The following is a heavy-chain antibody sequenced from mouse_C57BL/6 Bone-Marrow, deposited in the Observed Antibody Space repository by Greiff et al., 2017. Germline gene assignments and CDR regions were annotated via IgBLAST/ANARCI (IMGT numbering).Heavy chain of an antibody. J-gene: IGHJ2*01. CDR3: ARTGNWDGIYFDY. V-gene: IGHV5-17*01. D-gene: IGHD4-1*01. Sequence: VKVVESGGGLVKPGGSLKLSCAASGFTFSDYGMHWVRQAPEKGLAWVAYISSGSSTIYYAATVKGRFTISRDNAKNTLFLQMTRLRSEDTAMYYCARTGNWDGIYFDYWGQGTTLTGSS. CDR1: GFTFSDYG. CDR2: ISSGSSTI.